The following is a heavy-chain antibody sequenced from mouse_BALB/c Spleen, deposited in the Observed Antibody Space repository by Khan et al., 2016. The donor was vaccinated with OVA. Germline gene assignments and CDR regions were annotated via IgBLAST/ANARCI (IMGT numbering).Heavy chain of an antibody. Sequence: VQLQESGPGLAAPSQSLSITCTISGFSLPNYGIHWVRQPPGKGLEWLVVLWSDGTTTYNSPLKSSLTITKDNSQSQVFLKMNSLQTDDTAIYFCARQPYYHYNIMDYWGQGTSVTVSS. V-gene: IGHV2-6-1*01. CDR1: GFSLPNYG. CDR2: LWSDGTT. J-gene: IGHJ4*01. D-gene: IGHD2-10*01. CDR3: ARQPYYHYNIMDY.